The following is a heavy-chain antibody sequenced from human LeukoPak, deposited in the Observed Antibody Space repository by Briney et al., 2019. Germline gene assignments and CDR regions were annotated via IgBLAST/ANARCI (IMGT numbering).Heavy chain of an antibody. CDR3: ARDHLLVRGVIMGYFDY. CDR2: ISYDGGNK. J-gene: IGHJ4*02. Sequence: GRSLRLSCAASGFTFSSYAMHWVRQAPGKGLEWVAVISYDGGNKYYADSVKGRFTISRDNSKNTLYLQMNSLRAEDTAVYYCARDHLLVRGVIMGYFDYWGQRTLVTVSS. D-gene: IGHD3-10*01. CDR1: GFTFSSYA. V-gene: IGHV3-30-3*01.